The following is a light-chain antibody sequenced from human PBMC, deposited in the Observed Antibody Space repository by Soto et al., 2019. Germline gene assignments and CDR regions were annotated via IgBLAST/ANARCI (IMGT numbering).Light chain of an antibody. J-gene: IGKJ4*01. Sequence: EIVLTQSPGTLSLSPGERATLSCRASQSVSSSYLAWYQQKPGQPPRLLIYAASSRATGIPDRFSGSGSGTDFTLTISRLEPEDFAVYYCQQDGSSSLTFGGGTKVEIK. CDR3: QQDGSSSLT. CDR1: QSVSSSY. V-gene: IGKV3-20*01. CDR2: AAS.